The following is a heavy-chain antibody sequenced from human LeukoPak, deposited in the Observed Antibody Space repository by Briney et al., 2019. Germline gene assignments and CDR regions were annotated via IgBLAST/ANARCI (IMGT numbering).Heavy chain of an antibody. CDR2: INAGNGNT. CDR3: ARDRVEMATITLYYFDY. CDR1: GYIFTSYA. D-gene: IGHD5-24*01. V-gene: IGHV1-3*01. Sequence: ASVKVSCKASGYIFTSYAMHWVRQAPGQRLEWMGWINAGNGNTKYSQKFQGRVTITRDTSASTAYMELSSLRSEDTAVYYCARDRVEMATITLYYFDYWGQGTLVTVSS. J-gene: IGHJ4*02.